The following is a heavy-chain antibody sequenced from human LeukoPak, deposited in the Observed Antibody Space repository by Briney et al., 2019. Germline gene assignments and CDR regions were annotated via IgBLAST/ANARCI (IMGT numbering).Heavy chain of an antibody. D-gene: IGHD2-2*01. CDR1: GFTFDDYA. J-gene: IGHJ4*02. V-gene: IGHV3-43*02. Sequence: PGGSLRLSCAASGFTFDDYAMHWVRQAPGKGLEWVSLISGDGGSTYYADSVKGRFTISRDNSKNSLYLQMNSLGTEDTALYYCAKVGCSSTSCYVGWEGEFDYWGQGTLVTVSS. CDR2: ISGDGGST. CDR3: AKVGCSSTSCYVGWEGEFDY.